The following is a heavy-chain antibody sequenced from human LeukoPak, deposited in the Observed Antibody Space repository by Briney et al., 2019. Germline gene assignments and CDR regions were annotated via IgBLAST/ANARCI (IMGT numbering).Heavy chain of an antibody. V-gene: IGHV3-66*02. Sequence: GGSLRLSCAASGFTVSSNYMSWVRQAPGKGLEWVSVIYSGGSTYYADSVKGRFTISRDNSKNTLYLQMNSLRAEDTAVYYCARERVGLGIAARPYRTIFDYWGQGTLVTVSS. CDR3: ARERVGLGIAARPYRTIFDY. D-gene: IGHD6-6*01. J-gene: IGHJ4*02. CDR2: IYSGGST. CDR1: GFTVSSNY.